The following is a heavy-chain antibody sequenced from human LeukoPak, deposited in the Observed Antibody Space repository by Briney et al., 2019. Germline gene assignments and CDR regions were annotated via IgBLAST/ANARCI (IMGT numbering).Heavy chain of an antibody. V-gene: IGHV3-30*18. CDR1: GFTFSSYG. Sequence: GGSLRLSCAASGFTFSSYGMHWVRQAPGKGLEWVAVISYDGSNKYYADSVKGRFTISRDNSKNTLYLQMNSLRAEDTAMYYCAKGGDYWGQGTLVTVSS. D-gene: IGHD3-16*01. CDR3: AKGGDY. CDR2: ISYDGSNK. J-gene: IGHJ4*02.